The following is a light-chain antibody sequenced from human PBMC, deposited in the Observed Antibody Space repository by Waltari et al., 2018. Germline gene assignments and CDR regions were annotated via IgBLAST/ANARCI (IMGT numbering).Light chain of an antibody. CDR2: DVK. Sequence: QSDLSQPASMSGSPGQSITIPCTGTSIDVGGYNYISWYQEYPCKAPKLIIYDVKNRPSGVSNRFSGSKSGNTASLTISGLQAEDEADYYCSSYTSTSTVLFGGGTKVTVL. CDR3: SSYTSTSTVL. J-gene: IGLJ2*01. V-gene: IGLV2-14*03. CDR1: SIDVGGYNY.